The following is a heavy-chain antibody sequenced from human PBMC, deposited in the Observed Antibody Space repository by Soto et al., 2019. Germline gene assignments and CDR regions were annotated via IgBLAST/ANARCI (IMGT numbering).Heavy chain of an antibody. CDR3: ARLHGYCINSSCYGHYAMDV. D-gene: IGHD2-2*01. CDR2: MYYSGNT. J-gene: IGHJ6*02. CDR1: GGSSNTANFS. V-gene: IGHV4-39*01. Sequence: SGTLSMTRTFCGGSSNTANFSRYWIRPPTRKGLEWIGTMYYSGNTYYNPSLKSRVTISVDTSKNQFSLKLSSVTAADTALYYCARLHGYCINSSCYGHYAMDVWGQGTTVS.